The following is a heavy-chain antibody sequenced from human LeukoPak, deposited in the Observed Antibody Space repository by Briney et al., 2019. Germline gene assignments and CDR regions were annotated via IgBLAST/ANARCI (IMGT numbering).Heavy chain of an antibody. CDR2: ISSSSSYI. CDR3: ARDFLVGATYFDY. D-gene: IGHD1-26*01. Sequence: GGSLRLSCAASGFTFSSYSMNWVRQAPGKGLQWVSSISSSSSYIYYADSVKGRFTISRDNAKNSLYLQMNSLRAEDTAVYYCARDFLVGATYFDYWGRGTLVTVSS. CDR1: GFTFSSYS. V-gene: IGHV3-21*01. J-gene: IGHJ4*02.